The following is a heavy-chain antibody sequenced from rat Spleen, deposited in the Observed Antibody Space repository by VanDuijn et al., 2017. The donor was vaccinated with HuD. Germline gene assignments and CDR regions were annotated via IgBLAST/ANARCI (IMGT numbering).Heavy chain of an antibody. V-gene: IGHV5-7*01. CDR2: ISSGGGRT. Sequence: EVQLVGSGGGLVQPGRSLRISCAASGFTFSDYNMAWVRQAPKKGLEWVATISSGGGRTYYRESVKGRVTVSRDNAKSTLYLQMDSLRSEDTATYYCARMDTGTTTYYFDYWGQGTLVTVSS. CDR1: GFTFSDYN. CDR3: ARMDTGTTTYYFDY. J-gene: IGHJ3*01. D-gene: IGHD1-10*01.